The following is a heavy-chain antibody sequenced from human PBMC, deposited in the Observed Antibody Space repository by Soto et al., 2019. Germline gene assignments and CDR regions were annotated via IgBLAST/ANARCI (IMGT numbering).Heavy chain of an antibody. CDR3: ARVTYSGSSGWYDAFDM. D-gene: IGHD6-19*01. CDR2: INPNSGGT. CDR1: GYTFTGYY. V-gene: IGHV1-2*04. Sequence: GASMKVSCKASGYTFTGYYMHWVRQAPGQGLEWMGWINPNSGGTNYAQKFQGWVTMTRDTSISTAYMELSRLRSDDTAVYYCARVTYSGSSGWYDAFDMWGQGTKVTVSS. J-gene: IGHJ3*02.